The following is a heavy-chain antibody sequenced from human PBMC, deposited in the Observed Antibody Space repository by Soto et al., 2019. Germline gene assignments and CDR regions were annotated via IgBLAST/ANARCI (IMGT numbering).Heavy chain of an antibody. V-gene: IGHV4-59*01. D-gene: IGHD1-26*01. CDR3: ARGFNRGVTTLDY. CDR2: IHYSGST. Sequence: QVQLQVSGPGLVKPSETPSLTCTVSGGSISSDYWSWIRQPPGKGLEWIGYIHYSGSTNYNPSLKSRVTLSVDTSKNQFSLRLSSVTAADTAVYYCARGFNRGVTTLDYWGQGTLVSVSS. J-gene: IGHJ4*02. CDR1: GGSISSDY.